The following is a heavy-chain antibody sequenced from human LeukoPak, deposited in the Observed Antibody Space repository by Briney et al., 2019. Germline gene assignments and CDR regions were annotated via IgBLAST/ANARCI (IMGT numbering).Heavy chain of an antibody. CDR1: GFTVSSTY. V-gene: IGHV3-53*01. Sequence: QPGGSLRLSCAASGFTVSSTYMSWVRQAPGKGLECVSVFYSADDTFYADSVRGRFTISRDGSKNTLFLQMNSLRAEDTAIYYCAKMRASGGNTGGDYFDYWGQGTLVTVSS. CDR3: AKMRASGGNTGGDYFDY. CDR2: FYSADDT. D-gene: IGHD4-23*01. J-gene: IGHJ4*02.